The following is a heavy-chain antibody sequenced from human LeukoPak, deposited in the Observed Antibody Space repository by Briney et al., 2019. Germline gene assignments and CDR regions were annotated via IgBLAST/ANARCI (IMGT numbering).Heavy chain of an antibody. D-gene: IGHD2-2*01. Sequence: PSETLSLTCTASGGSISNYYWSWIRQPPGKGLEWIGYIYYSGSTNYNPSLKSRTTISVDRSKNRFSLKLSSVTAADTAMYYCARGGYCTSASCYGDDAFDIWGQGTMVTVSS. CDR3: ARGGYCTSASCYGDDAFDI. CDR1: GGSISNYY. V-gene: IGHV4-59*01. CDR2: IYYSGST. J-gene: IGHJ3*02.